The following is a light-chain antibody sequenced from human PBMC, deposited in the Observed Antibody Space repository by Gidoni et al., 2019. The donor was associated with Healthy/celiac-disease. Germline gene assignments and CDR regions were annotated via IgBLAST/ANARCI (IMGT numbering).Light chain of an antibody. CDR2: GAS. CDR1: QSVSSSY. J-gene: IGKJ4*01. CDR3: QQYCSTPRVT. Sequence: EIVLQQSPGTLSLSPGARATLSCSASQSVSSSYLAWYQQKPGQAPTLLIYGASSSATSITDRFSGSGSGTDFTLTISRLEPEDFAVYYCQQYCSTPRVTFGGXTKVEIK. V-gene: IGKV3-20*01.